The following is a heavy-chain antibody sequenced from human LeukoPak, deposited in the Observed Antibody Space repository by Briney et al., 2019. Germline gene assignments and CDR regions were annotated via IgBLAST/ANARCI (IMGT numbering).Heavy chain of an antibody. D-gene: IGHD3-16*01. V-gene: IGHV6-1*01. Sequence: SQTLSLTCVISGEGVSSNSAAWNWIRQSPPRGFEWLGRTYYRSKWYNDYAVSVKSRITINPDTSRNQFSLQLNSVTPEDTAVYYCTREAVWGTSDFWAQRTLVTDSS. CDR3: TREAVWGTSDF. J-gene: IGHJ4*02. CDR2: TYYRSKWYN. CDR1: GEGVSSNSAA.